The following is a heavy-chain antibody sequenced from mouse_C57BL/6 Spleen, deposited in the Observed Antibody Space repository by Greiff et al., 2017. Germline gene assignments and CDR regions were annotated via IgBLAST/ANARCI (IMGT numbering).Heavy chain of an antibody. CDR3: AIHYDYGSSWFAY. J-gene: IGHJ3*01. D-gene: IGHD2-4*01. CDR1: GYTFTSYW. V-gene: IGHV1-74*01. Sequence: QVQLQQPGAELVKPGASVKVSCKASGYTFTSYWMHWVKQRPGQGLEWIGRIHPSDSDTNYNQKFKGKATLTVDKSSSTAYMQLSGLTSEDSAVYYCAIHYDYGSSWFAYWGQGTLVTVSA. CDR2: IHPSDSDT.